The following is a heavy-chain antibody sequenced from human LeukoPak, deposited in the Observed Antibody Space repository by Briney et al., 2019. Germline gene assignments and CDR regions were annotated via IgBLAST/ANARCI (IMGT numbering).Heavy chain of an antibody. CDR1: GFTFRDYY. V-gene: IGHV3-11*04. J-gene: IGHJ4*02. Sequence: PGGSLRLSCAASGFTFRDYYMGWIRQAPGNGLEWVAYITSSGNAVYHADSVKGRFTISRDNAKNSLYLQMNSLRAEDTAVYYCAREAVYSSTSWSDYWGQGTLVTVPS. CDR2: ITSSGNAV. CDR3: AREAVYSSTSWSDY. D-gene: IGHD2-2*01.